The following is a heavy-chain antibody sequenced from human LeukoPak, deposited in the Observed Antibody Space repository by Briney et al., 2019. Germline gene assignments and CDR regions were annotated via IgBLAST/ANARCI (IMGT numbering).Heavy chain of an antibody. Sequence: ASVKVSRKTSGYTFTDYYIHWVRQAPGQGLEWMGWINPNSGETNSAQKFQGRVTMTGDTSISTAYMELRRVTSDDTAVYYCARDRDYSNTERGFDYWGQGTLVTVS. CDR1: GYTFTDYY. CDR3: ARDRDYSNTERGFDY. J-gene: IGHJ4*02. CDR2: INPNSGET. V-gene: IGHV1-2*02. D-gene: IGHD4-11*01.